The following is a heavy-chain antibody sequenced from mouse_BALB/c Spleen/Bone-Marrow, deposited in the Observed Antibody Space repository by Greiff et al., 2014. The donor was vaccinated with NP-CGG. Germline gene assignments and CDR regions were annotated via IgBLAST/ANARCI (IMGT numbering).Heavy chain of an antibody. V-gene: IGHV3-8*02. J-gene: IGHJ4*01. CDR3: ARSGSSGYHYYAMDY. Sequence: EVQLQQSGPSLVKPSQTLSLTCSVTGDSITSGYWNWIRKFPGHKLEYMGYISYSGSTYYNPSLKSRISITRDTSKNLYYLQLNSVTTKDTATYYCARSGSSGYHYYAMDYWGQGTSVTVSS. CDR1: GDSITSGY. D-gene: IGHD3-1*01. CDR2: ISYSGST.